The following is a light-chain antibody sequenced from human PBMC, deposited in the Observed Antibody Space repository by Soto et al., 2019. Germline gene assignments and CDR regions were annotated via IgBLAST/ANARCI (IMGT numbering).Light chain of an antibody. CDR3: SSYTSSSSLAAYV. J-gene: IGLJ1*01. Sequence: QSALTQPASVSGSPGQSITISCTGTSSDVGGYDYVSWYQQHPGKAPKLMIYDVSNRPSGVSNRFSGSKSANTASLTISGLQAGDEADYYCSSYTSSSSLAAYVFGTGTKLTVL. V-gene: IGLV2-14*03. CDR2: DVS. CDR1: SSDVGGYDY.